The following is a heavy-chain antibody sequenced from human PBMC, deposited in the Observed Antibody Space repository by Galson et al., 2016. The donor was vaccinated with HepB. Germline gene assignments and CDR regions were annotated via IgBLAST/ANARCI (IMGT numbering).Heavy chain of an antibody. J-gene: IGHJ4*02. Sequence: SLRLSCAASGFIFSNYGMHWVRQAPGKGLEWVAVIWYDGSRKFYADSVKGRFTISRDNSKNTVYLHMNSLRVEDTAVYYCARDPSSPSKVAVGNWGFFGYWGQGTLVTASS. CDR3: ARDPSSPSKVAVGNWGFFGY. CDR1: GFIFSNYG. D-gene: IGHD7-27*01. V-gene: IGHV3-33*01. CDR2: IWYDGSRK.